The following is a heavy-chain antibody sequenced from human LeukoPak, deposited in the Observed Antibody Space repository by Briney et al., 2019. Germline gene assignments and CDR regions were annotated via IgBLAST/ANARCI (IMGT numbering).Heavy chain of an antibody. CDR3: ARGYTSII. J-gene: IGHJ2*01. D-gene: IGHD3-16*02. Sequence: SETLSLTCTVAAGSITSNYWNWIRQHPGKELVGFGNIYYSETTNYNPSLNIQVSISVDTAKNLLSLKLTSLTPADTAAYYCARGYTSIIWGRGTLVTVSS. V-gene: IGHV4-59*13. CDR2: IYYSETT. CDR1: AGSITSNY.